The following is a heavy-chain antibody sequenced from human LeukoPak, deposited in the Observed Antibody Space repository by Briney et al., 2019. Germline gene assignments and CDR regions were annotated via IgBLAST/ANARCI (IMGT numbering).Heavy chain of an antibody. D-gene: IGHD1-26*01. Sequence: PGGSLRLSCAASGFTFSGSAMHWVRQASGKGLEWVGRIRSKANSYATAYAASVKGRFTISRDDSKNTAYLQMNSLRTEDTAVYYCTREWELLMGGYYYYYMDVWGKGTTVTVSS. CDR1: GFTFSGSA. J-gene: IGHJ6*03. V-gene: IGHV3-73*01. CDR2: IRSKANSYAT. CDR3: TREWELLMGGYYYYYMDV.